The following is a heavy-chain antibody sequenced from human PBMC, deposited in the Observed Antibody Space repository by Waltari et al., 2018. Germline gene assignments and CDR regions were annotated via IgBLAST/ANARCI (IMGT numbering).Heavy chain of an antibody. V-gene: IGHV1-69*01. Sequence: QVQLVQSGAEVKKPGSSVKVSCKASGGSFSSYVIIWVLQAPGQGLEWMGGIIPIFGTTNYAQKFQGRVAITADESTNTAYMELNSLRSEDTAVYYCARIMAEAGKEAGWFDPWGQGTLVTVSS. CDR3: ARIMAEAGKEAGWFDP. J-gene: IGHJ5*02. CDR1: GGSFSSYV. CDR2: IIPIFGTT. D-gene: IGHD6-19*01.